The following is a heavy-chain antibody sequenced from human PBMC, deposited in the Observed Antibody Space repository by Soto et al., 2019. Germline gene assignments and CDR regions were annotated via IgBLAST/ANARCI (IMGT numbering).Heavy chain of an antibody. J-gene: IGHJ6*02. CDR2: IWFDGSKK. Sequence: QMQLVESGGGVVQPGRSLRLSCAASGFTFRSYGIHWVRQAPGKGLEWVALIWFDGSKKYYVDYVKGRFAVSRDNSKNTVYLQMNSLRVEDTAVYYCARDRLVPYGYGMDVWGQGTTVTVSS. CDR3: ARDRLVPYGYGMDV. D-gene: IGHD2-2*01. CDR1: GFTFRSYG. V-gene: IGHV3-33*01.